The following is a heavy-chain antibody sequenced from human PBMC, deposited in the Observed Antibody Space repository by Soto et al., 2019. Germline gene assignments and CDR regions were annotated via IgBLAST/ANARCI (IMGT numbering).Heavy chain of an antibody. D-gene: IGHD2-15*01. CDR1: GGSFGGYY. CDR2: INYSGST. J-gene: IGHJ6*03. CDR3: ARRAQDLVVVAASYYYMDV. V-gene: IGHV4-34*01. Sequence: PSETLSLTCAVYGGSFGGYYWSWIRQPPGKGLEWIGEINYSGSTNYNPSLTSRVTISVDTSKNQFSLKLSSVTAADTAVYYCARRAQDLVVVAASYYYMDVWGKGTTVTVSS.